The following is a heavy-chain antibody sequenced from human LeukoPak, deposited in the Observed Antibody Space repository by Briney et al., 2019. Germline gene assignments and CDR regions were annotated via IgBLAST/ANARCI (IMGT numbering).Heavy chain of an antibody. D-gene: IGHD2-2*01. CDR3: TRGLSTSHRTFDY. J-gene: IGHJ4*02. Sequence: GGSLRLSCAASGFTFSSYAMRWVRQAPGKGLEWVAVISYDGSNKYYADSVEGRFTISRDSSKNTLYLQMNSLRAEDTAVYYCTRGLSTSHRTFDYWGQGTLVTVSS. CDR2: ISYDGSNK. CDR1: GFTFSSYA. V-gene: IGHV3-30-3*01.